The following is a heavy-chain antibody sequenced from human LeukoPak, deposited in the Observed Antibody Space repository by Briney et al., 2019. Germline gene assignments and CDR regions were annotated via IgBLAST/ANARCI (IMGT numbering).Heavy chain of an antibody. Sequence: PGGSLRLSCAASGFTFSDYYMSWIRQAPGKGLEWVSSISSSSSYIYYADSVKGRFTISRDNAKNSLYLQMNSLRAEDTAVYYCARERGTRYSGYDEDYWGQGTLVTVSS. CDR2: ISSSSSYI. CDR3: ARERGTRYSGYDEDY. V-gene: IGHV3-11*06. D-gene: IGHD5-12*01. J-gene: IGHJ4*02. CDR1: GFTFSDYY.